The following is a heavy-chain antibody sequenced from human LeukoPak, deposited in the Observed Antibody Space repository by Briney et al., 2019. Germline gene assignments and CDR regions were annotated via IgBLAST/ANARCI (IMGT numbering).Heavy chain of an antibody. CDR3: AREAGNTQYFDY. CDR1: GASISSYY. J-gene: IGHJ4*02. D-gene: IGHD1-1*01. Sequence: SETLSLTCTVSGASISSYYWSCIRQPAGKGLEWIGRIYTSGSTNYNPSLKSRVTMSVDTSKNQFSLKLSSVTAADTAMYYCAREAGNTQYFDYWGQGTLVTVSS. CDR2: IYTSGST. V-gene: IGHV4-4*07.